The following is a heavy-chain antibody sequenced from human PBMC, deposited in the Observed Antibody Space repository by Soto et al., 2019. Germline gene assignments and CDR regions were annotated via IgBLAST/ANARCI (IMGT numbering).Heavy chain of an antibody. D-gene: IGHD2-15*01. CDR2: IIPILGIA. Sequence: SVKVSCKASGGTFSSYTISWVRQAPGQGLEWMGRIIPILGIANYAQKFQGRVTITADKSTSTAYMELSSLRSEDTAVYYCARSIGYCSGGSCSYFAYWGQGTLVTVSS. CDR3: ARSIGYCSGGSCSYFAY. V-gene: IGHV1-69*02. J-gene: IGHJ4*02. CDR1: GGTFSSYT.